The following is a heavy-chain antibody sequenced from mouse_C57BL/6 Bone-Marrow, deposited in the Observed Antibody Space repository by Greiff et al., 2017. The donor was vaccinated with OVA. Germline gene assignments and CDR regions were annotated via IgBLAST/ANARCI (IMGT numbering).Heavy chain of an antibody. CDR2: ISNGGGST. J-gene: IGHJ4*01. V-gene: IGHV5-12*01. Sequence: DVQLQESGGGLVQPGGSLKLSCAASGFTFSDYYMYWVRQTPEKRLEWVAYISNGGGSTYYPDTVKGRFTISRDNAKNTLYLQMSRLKSEDTAMYYCARGGYWGQGTSVTVSS. CDR1: GFTFSDYY. CDR3: ARGGY.